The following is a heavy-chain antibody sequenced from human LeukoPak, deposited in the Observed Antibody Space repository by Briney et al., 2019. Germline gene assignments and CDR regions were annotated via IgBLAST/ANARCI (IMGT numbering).Heavy chain of an antibody. J-gene: IGHJ4*02. V-gene: IGHV3-21*01. CDR3: ARSPLYGSGSYLLDY. CDR2: ISSSSSYI. Sequence: AGGSLRLSCAASGFTFSSYSMNWVRQAPGKGLEWVSSISSSSSYIYYADSVKGRFTISRDNAKNSLYLQMNSLRAEDTAVYYCARSPLYGSGSYLLDYWGQGTLVTVSS. D-gene: IGHD3-10*01. CDR1: GFTFSSYS.